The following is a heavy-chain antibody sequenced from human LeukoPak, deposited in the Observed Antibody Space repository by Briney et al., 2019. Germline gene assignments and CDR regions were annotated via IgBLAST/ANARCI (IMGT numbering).Heavy chain of an antibody. CDR1: GYTFTSYA. CDR3: ARDPMIVVVTHNWFDP. CDR2: INTNTGNS. D-gene: IGHD3-22*01. J-gene: IGHJ5*02. V-gene: IGHV7-4-1*02. Sequence: GASVKVSCKASGYTFTSYAMNWVRQAPGQGLEWMGWINTNTGNSTYAQGFTGRFVFSLDTSVSTAYLQISSLKAEDTAVYYCARDPMIVVVTHNWFDPWGQGTLVTVSS.